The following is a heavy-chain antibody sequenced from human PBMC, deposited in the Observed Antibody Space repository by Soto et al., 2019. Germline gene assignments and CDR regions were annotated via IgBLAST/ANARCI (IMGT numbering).Heavy chain of an antibody. CDR2: TYYSGST. J-gene: IGHJ5*02. D-gene: IGHD4-17*01. CDR1: GSSVTNSNYY. V-gene: IGHV4-31*03. Sequence: SETLSLPCRVSGSSVTNSNYYWTWIRQHPGKGLEWIGFTYYSGSTNYNPSLKSRVTISVDTSRNQFSLKLSSVTAADTAVYYCAGGSGDDWFDPRGQGKLVTVSS. CDR3: AGGSGDDWFDP.